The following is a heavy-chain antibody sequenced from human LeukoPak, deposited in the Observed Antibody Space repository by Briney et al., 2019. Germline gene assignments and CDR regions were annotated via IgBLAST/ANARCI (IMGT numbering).Heavy chain of an antibody. CDR3: AKGLVPAAIRVVDY. CDR2: ISGSGGST. V-gene: IGHV3-23*01. CDR1: GFTFSSYA. D-gene: IGHD2-2*01. Sequence: GGSLRLSCAASGFTFSSYAMSWVRQAPGKGLEWVSAISGSGGSTYYADSVKGRFTISRDNAQNTLYLQVNSLRAEDTAVYYCAKGLVPAAIRVVDYWGQGTLVTVSS. J-gene: IGHJ4*02.